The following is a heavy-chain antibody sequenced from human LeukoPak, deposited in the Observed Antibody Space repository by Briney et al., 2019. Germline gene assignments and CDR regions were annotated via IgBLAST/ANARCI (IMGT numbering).Heavy chain of an antibody. CDR1: GYSFTSYW. V-gene: IGHV5-51*01. D-gene: IGHD4-11*01. CDR2: IYPGDSDT. J-gene: IGHJ5*02. Sequence: GESLKISCKGSGYSFTSYWIGWVRQMPGKGLEWMGIIYPGDSDTRYSPSFQGQVTISADKSISTAYLQWSSLKASDTAMYYCARGRDYSNYVGWFDLWGQGTLVTVSS. CDR3: ARGRDYSNYVGWFDL.